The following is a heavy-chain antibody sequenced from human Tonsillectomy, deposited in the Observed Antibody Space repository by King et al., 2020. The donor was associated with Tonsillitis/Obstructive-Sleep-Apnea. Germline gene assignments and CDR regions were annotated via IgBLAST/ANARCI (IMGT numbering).Heavy chain of an antibody. CDR1: GFTFTSYS. V-gene: IGHV3-21*01. J-gene: IGHJ4*02. CDR3: ARVSLDYGCNSAFDY. CDR2: LSSSNRYI. Sequence: VQLVESGGGLVKPGGSLRLSCAASGFTFTSYSMNWVRQAPGKGLEWVSSLSSSNRYIYYADSVKGRFSISRDDAKNSLYLRMNSLRAEDTAVYYCARVSLDYGCNSAFDYWGQGTLVTVSS. D-gene: IGHD4-23*01.